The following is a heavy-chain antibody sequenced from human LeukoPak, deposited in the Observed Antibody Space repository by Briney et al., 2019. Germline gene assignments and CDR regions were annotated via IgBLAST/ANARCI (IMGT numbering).Heavy chain of an antibody. V-gene: IGHV4-4*07. D-gene: IGHD3-3*01. Sequence: SETLSLTCTVSGGSISGYYWSWIRQPAGKGLEWIGRIYTSGSTNYNPSLKSRVTMSVDTSKNQFSLKLSSVTAADTAVYYCARADITIFGVAHQGAFDIWGQGTMVTVSS. J-gene: IGHJ3*02. CDR2: IYTSGST. CDR1: GGSISGYY. CDR3: ARADITIFGVAHQGAFDI.